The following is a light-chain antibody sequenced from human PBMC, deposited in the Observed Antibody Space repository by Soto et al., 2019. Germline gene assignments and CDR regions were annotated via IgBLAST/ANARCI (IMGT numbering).Light chain of an antibody. Sequence: EIVLTQSPATLSVSPGERATLSCRASQSVGNNLAWHQQKPGQAPRLLIYGASSRDTGIPDRFSGSGSGTDFTLSISRLEPEDFAVYYCQQRSNWPWTFGQGTKVDIK. CDR2: GAS. CDR3: QQRSNWPWT. CDR1: QSVGNN. V-gene: IGKV3-11*01. J-gene: IGKJ1*01.